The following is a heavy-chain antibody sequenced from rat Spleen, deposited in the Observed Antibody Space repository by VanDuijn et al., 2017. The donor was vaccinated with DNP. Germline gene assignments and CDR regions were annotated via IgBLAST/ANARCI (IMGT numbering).Heavy chain of an antibody. Sequence: EVQLVESGGGLVQPGRSMKLSCAASGFTFSNYYMAWVRQAPAKGLEWVAAISPGGGNTYYRDSVKGRFTISRDNAKSTLYLQMDSLRSEETATYYCAKAGGYSPWYFGYWGQGVMVTVSS. D-gene: IGHD1-11*01. J-gene: IGHJ2*01. CDR1: GFTFSNYY. CDR3: AKAGGYSPWYFGY. CDR2: ISPGGGNT. V-gene: IGHV5S11*01.